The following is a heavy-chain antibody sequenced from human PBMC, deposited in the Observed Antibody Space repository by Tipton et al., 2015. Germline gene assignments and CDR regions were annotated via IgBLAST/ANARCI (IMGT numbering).Heavy chain of an antibody. Sequence: TLSLTCAVSGGSITSVSWWTWVRQPPGKGLEWIGEIYQSGDTNDNPSLASRLTMSVDRSSNEFSMKLSSVTAADTAVYFCARDGRYDILTGHSHQYGMDVWGQGTTVTVSS. D-gene: IGHD3-9*01. CDR3: ARDGRYDILTGHSHQYGMDV. CDR2: IYQSGDT. CDR1: GGSITSVSW. V-gene: IGHV4-4*01. J-gene: IGHJ6*02.